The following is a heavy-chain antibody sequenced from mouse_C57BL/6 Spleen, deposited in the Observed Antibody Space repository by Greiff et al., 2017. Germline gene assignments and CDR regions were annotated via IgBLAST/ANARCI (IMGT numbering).Heavy chain of an antibody. J-gene: IGHJ3*01. V-gene: IGHV1-55*01. CDR3: ARGWDYDETTRFAY. CDR1: GYTFTSYW. CDR2: IYPGSGST. D-gene: IGHD2-4*01. Sequence: QVQLQQPGAELVKPGASVKMSCKASGYTFTSYWITWVKQRPGQGLEWIGDIYPGSGSTNYNEKFKSKATLTVDTSSSTAYMQLSSLTSEDSAVYYCARGWDYDETTRFAYWGQGTLVTVSA.